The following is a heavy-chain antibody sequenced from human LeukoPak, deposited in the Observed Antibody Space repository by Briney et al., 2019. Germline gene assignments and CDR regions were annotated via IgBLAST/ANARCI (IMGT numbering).Heavy chain of an antibody. Sequence: GGSLRLSCAASGFTVSNNYMRWVPQAPGKGLEWVSSIYSGGATKSADSVKGRFTNSRDNSKNTLYLQMNSLRPEDTAVYYCARDREGPWGQGTLVTVSS. CDR1: GFTVSNNY. D-gene: IGHD1-26*01. V-gene: IGHV3-53*01. CDR3: ARDREGP. CDR2: IYSGGAT. J-gene: IGHJ5*02.